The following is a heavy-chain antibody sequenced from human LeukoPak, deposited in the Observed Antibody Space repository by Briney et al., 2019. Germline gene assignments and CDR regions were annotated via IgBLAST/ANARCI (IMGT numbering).Heavy chain of an antibody. Sequence: GGSLRLSCAASGFTFRDHYMDWVRQAPGKGLEWIGRVRNKVNRYSTEYAASVKGRFTISRGDSKNSLYLQMDSLKTDDTAVYYCAQSSGFYWGQGTLVTVSS. CDR1: GFTFRDHY. D-gene: IGHD3-22*01. J-gene: IGHJ4*02. CDR3: AQSSGFY. CDR2: VRNKVNRYST. V-gene: IGHV3-72*01.